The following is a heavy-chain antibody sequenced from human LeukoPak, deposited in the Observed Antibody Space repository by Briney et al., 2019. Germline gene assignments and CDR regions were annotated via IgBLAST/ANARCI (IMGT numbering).Heavy chain of an antibody. Sequence: PGGSLRLSCAASGLTFSSYSMNWVRQAPGKGLEWVSSISSSSSYIYYADSVKGRFTISRDNARNSLYLQMNSLRVEDTAVYYCARDPYSGTYGNTYYYYMDVWGKGTTVTISS. CDR2: ISSSSSYI. CDR1: GLTFSSYS. D-gene: IGHD1-26*01. V-gene: IGHV3-21*01. CDR3: ARDPYSGTYGNTYYYYMDV. J-gene: IGHJ6*03.